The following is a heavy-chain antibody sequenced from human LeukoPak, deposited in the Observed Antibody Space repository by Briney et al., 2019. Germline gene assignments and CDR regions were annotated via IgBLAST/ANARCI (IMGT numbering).Heavy chain of an antibody. V-gene: IGHV3-74*01. CDR3: ARGNFYSGSGSSPLDY. J-gene: IGHJ4*02. Sequence: GGSLRLSCAASGFTFNNYWMHWVRQVPGKGLVWVSRINSDGSRTNYVDSAKVRFTISRDNAKNTLFLQMNSLGAEDSAVYYCARGNFYSGSGSSPLDYWGQGTLVTVSS. CDR2: INSDGSRT. D-gene: IGHD3-10*01. CDR1: GFTFNNYW.